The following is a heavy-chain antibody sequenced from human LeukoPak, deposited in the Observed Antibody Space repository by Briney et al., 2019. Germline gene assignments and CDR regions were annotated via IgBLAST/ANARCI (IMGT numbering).Heavy chain of an antibody. CDR1: GYTFTSYY. V-gene: IGHV7-4-1*02. D-gene: IGHD3-3*01. Sequence: ASVKVSCKASGYTFTSYYMHWVRQAPGQGLEWMGWINTNTGNPTYAQGFTGRFVFSLDTSVSTAYLQISSLKAEDTAVYYCARALNDFWSGYDRYGMDVWGQGTTVTVSS. J-gene: IGHJ6*02. CDR2: INTNTGNP. CDR3: ARALNDFWSGYDRYGMDV.